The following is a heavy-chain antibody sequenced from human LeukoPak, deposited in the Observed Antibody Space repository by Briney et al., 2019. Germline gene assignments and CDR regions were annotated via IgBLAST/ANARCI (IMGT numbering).Heavy chain of an antibody. V-gene: IGHV4-34*01. CDR2: INHSGST. CDR3: ARVYYDFWSASYYYYMDV. J-gene: IGHJ6*03. Sequence: SETLSLTCAVYGGSFSGYYWSWIRQPPGKGLEWIGEINHSGSTNYNPSLKSRVTISVDTSKNQFSLKVTSVTAADTAVYYCARVYYDFWSASYYYYMDVWGKGTTVTVSS. CDR1: GGSFSGYY. D-gene: IGHD3-3*01.